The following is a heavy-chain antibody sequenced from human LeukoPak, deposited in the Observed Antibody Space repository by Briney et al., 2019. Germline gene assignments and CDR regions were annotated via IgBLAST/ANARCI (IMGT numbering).Heavy chain of an antibody. V-gene: IGHV3-30*18. CDR3: AKDSSSSWFGGNSK. CDR1: GFTFSNYG. Sequence: GGSLRLSCAASGFTFSNYGLHWVRQAPGKGLEWVALISYDGSNKNYADSVKGRFTISRDNSKNTLYLQMNSLRAEDTAVYYCAKDSSSSWFGGNSKWGQGTLVTVSS. D-gene: IGHD6-13*01. J-gene: IGHJ4*02. CDR2: ISYDGSNK.